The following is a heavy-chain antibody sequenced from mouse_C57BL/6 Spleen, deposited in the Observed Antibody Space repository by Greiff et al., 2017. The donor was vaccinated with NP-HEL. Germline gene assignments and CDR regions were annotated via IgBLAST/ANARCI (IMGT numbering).Heavy chain of an antibody. D-gene: IGHD2-3*01. CDR3: VRDGYYVGAMDY. Sequence: EVQGVESGGGLVQPKGSLKLSCAASGFSFNTYAMNWVRQAPGKGLEWVARIRSKSNNYATYYADSVKDRFTISRDDSESMLYLQMNNLKTEDTAMYYCVRDGYYVGAMDYWGQGTSVTVSS. J-gene: IGHJ4*01. CDR1: GFSFNTYA. V-gene: IGHV10-1*01. CDR2: IRSKSNNYAT.